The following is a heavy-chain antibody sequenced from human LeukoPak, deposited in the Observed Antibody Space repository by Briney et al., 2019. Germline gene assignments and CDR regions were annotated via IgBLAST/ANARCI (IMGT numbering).Heavy chain of an antibody. D-gene: IGHD5-18*01. CDR3: ARDRGRGYSYGSFDH. Sequence: PGGSLRLSCAASGFTFSSYAMHWVRQAPGKGLEWVAVISYDGSNKYYADSVKGRFTISRDNSKNTLYLQMNSLRAEDTAVYYCARDRGRGYSYGSFDHWGQGTLVTVSS. J-gene: IGHJ4*02. CDR1: GFTFSSYA. CDR2: ISYDGSNK. V-gene: IGHV3-30*04.